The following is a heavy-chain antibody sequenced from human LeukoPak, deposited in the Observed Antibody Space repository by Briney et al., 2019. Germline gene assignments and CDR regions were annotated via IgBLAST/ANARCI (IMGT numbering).Heavy chain of an antibody. CDR2: FYPEDGER. D-gene: IGHD5-18*01. V-gene: IGHV1-24*01. Sequence: WASVTVSCTVSGYTLTELSMHWVRQAPGKGREGMGGFYPEDGERIYAQKFQGRVTMTEATSTDTAYMELSSLRSDDTAVYYCATGYSYDYWGQGTLVTVSS. J-gene: IGHJ4*02. CDR3: ATGYSYDY. CDR1: GYTLTELS.